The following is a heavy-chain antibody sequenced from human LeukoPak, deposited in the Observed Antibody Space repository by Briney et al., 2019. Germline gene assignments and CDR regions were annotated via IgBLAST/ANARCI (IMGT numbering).Heavy chain of an antibody. CDR3: ASTVDYYYDSSDFREGPTYYFDY. D-gene: IGHD3-22*01. CDR2: ISSSGSTI. J-gene: IGHJ4*02. CDR1: GFTFSRNV. Sequence: GGSLRLSCVASGFTFSRNVLHWVRQAPGKGLEWVSYISSSGSTIYYADSVKGRFTISRDNAKNSLYLQMNSLRAEDTAVYCCASTVDYYYDSSDFREGPTYYFDYWGQGTLVTVSS. V-gene: IGHV3-48*03.